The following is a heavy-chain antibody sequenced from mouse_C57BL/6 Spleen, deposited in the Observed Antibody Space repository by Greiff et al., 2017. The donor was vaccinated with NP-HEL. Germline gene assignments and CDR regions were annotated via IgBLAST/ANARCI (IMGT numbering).Heavy chain of an antibody. D-gene: IGHD1-1*01. CDR1: GYAFTNYL. V-gene: IGHV1-54*01. Sequence: VQLQQSGAELVRPGTSVKVSCKASGYAFTNYLIEWVKQRPGQGLEWIGVINPGSGGTNYNEKFKGKATLTADKSSSTAYMQLSSLTSEDSAVYFCARWGGSSSGYFDYWGQGTTLTVSS. CDR3: ARWGGSSSGYFDY. J-gene: IGHJ2*01. CDR2: INPGSGGT.